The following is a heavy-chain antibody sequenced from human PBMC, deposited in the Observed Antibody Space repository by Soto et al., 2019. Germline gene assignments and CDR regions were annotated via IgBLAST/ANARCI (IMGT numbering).Heavy chain of an antibody. D-gene: IGHD5-18*01. CDR1: PRSINTYY. V-gene: IGHV4-59*01. CDR2: IYYSGTT. J-gene: IGHJ4*02. Sequence: SDTQTLTSDVSPRSINTYYWCSIRKHPRTGMGWTGYIYYSGTTNYNPSLQSRVTISVDTSKNQFSLTLTSVTAADTAVYYCARERRDGYKYYFDYWGQGTLVTVS. CDR3: ARERRDGYKYYFDY.